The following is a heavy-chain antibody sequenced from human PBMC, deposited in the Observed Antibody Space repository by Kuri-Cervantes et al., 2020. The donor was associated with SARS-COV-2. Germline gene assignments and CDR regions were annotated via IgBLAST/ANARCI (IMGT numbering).Heavy chain of an antibody. Sequence: GGSLRLSCAASGFTFSDYYMSWIRQAPGKGLEWLSYISSSGTYTNYADSVKGRFTISRDNAKNSLYLQMNSLRAEDTALYYCARDLSQYGDPGFDFWGQGTLVTVSS. D-gene: IGHD4-17*01. J-gene: IGHJ4*02. CDR3: ARDLSQYGDPGFDF. CDR2: ISSSGTYT. V-gene: IGHV3-11*06. CDR1: GFTFSDYY.